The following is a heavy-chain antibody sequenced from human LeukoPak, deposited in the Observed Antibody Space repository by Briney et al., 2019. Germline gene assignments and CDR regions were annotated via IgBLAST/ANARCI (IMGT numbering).Heavy chain of an antibody. V-gene: IGHV3-30*04. CDR2: ISYDGSNK. J-gene: IGHJ4*02. CDR1: GFTFSSYA. D-gene: IGHD1-26*01. CDR3: ARLGSATIY. Sequence: GRSLRLSCAASGFTFSSYAMHWVRQAPGKGLEWVAVISYDGSNKYYADSVKGRFTISRDNSKNTLYLQMNRLRAEDTAVYYCARLGSATIYWGQGTLVTVSS.